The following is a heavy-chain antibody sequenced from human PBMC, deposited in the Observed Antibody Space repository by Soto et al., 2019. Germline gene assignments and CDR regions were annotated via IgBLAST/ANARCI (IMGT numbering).Heavy chain of an antibody. CDR1: GDTISSYY. Sequence: SETLSLTCTVSGDTISSYYWSWIRQPPGKGLEWIGYIYYSGSTNYNPSLKSRVTILVDTSKNQFSLKLSSVTAADTAVYYCAREVRDGTMNLKIFDYWGQGTLVTVSS. V-gene: IGHV4-59*01. J-gene: IGHJ4*02. CDR2: IYYSGST. CDR3: AREVRDGTMNLKIFDY. D-gene: IGHD1-7*01.